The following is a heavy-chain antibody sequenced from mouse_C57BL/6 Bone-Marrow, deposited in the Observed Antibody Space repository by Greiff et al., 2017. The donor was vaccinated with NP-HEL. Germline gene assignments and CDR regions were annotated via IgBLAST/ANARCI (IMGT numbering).Heavy chain of an antibody. V-gene: IGHV14-4*01. CDR1: GFNIKDDY. J-gene: IGHJ2*01. D-gene: IGHD3-3*01. CDR2: IDPENGDT. CDR3: TLGLYVDY. Sequence: EVQLQQSGAELVRPGASVKLSCTASGFNIKDDYMHWVKQRPEQGLEWIGWIDPENGDTEYASKFQGKATITADTSSNTAYLQLSSLTSEDTAVYYCTLGLYVDYWGQGTTLTVSS.